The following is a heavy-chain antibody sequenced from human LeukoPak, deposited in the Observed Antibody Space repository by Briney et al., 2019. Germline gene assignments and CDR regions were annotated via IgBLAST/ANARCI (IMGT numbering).Heavy chain of an antibody. V-gene: IGHV4-39*07. CDR2: IYYSGNT. CDR3: ARDFGSSSFDY. J-gene: IGHJ4*02. Sequence: PETLSLTCTVSGGSISSSSYYWGWIRQPPGKGLEWIGSIYYSGNTYYNPSLKSRVTISVDTSKNQFSLKLSSVTAADTAVYYCARDFGSSSFDYWGQGILVTVSS. CDR1: GGSISSSSYY. D-gene: IGHD2-2*01.